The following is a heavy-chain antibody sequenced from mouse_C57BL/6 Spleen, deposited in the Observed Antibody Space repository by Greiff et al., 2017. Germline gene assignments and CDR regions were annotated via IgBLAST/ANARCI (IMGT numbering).Heavy chain of an antibody. CDR2: IYPGDGDT. D-gene: IGHD1-1*01. J-gene: IGHJ2*01. CDR1: GYAFSSYW. CDR3: ARGGLLSFDY. V-gene: IGHV1-80*01. Sequence: VQLQQSGAELVKPGASVKISCKASGYAFSSYWMNWVKQRPGKGLEWIGQIYPGDGDTNYNGKFKGKATLTADTSSSTAYMQLSGLTSEDSAVYFCARGGLLSFDYWGQGTTLTVSS.